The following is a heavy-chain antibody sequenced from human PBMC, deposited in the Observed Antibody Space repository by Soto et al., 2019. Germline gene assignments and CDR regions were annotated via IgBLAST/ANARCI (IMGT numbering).Heavy chain of an antibody. CDR3: TRHVDLNQCYYYYYGMDV. CDR2: IRSKANSYAT. Sequence: EVQLVESGGGLVQPGGSLKLSCAASGFTFSGSAMHWVRQASGKGLEWVGRIRSKANSYATAYAASVKGRFTISRDDSKNTAYLQMNSLKTEDTAVYYCTRHVDLNQCYYYYYGMDVWDQGTTVTVSS. D-gene: IGHD2-21*01. J-gene: IGHJ6*02. CDR1: GFTFSGSA. V-gene: IGHV3-73*02.